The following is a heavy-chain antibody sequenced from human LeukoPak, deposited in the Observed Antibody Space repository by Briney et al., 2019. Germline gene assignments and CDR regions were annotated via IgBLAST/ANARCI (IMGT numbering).Heavy chain of an antibody. CDR1: GDSVSSNSVA. Sequence: KPSQTLSLSCAISGDSVSSNSVAWHWIRQSPSRGLEWLGNTYYRSKWYNDYAVSVKSRISINPDTSKNQFSLQLNSVTPEDTAVYYCVRGYSNAYDHWGQGTLVTVSS. CDR3: VRGYSNAYDH. D-gene: IGHD4-11*01. V-gene: IGHV6-1*01. CDR2: TYYRSKWYN. J-gene: IGHJ5*02.